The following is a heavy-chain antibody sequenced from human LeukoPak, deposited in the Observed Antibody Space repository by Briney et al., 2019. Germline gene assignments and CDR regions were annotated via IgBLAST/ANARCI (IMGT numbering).Heavy chain of an antibody. J-gene: IGHJ4*02. Sequence: ASVKVSSKASGYTFTSYGISWVRQAPGQGLEWMGWISAYNGNTNYAQKLQGRVTMTTDTSTSTAYMELRSLRSDDTAVYYCARDSPYYDILTGYYIGDYWGQGTLVTVSS. CDR2: ISAYNGNT. V-gene: IGHV1-18*04. CDR1: GYTFTSYG. CDR3: ARDSPYYDILTGYYIGDY. D-gene: IGHD3-9*01.